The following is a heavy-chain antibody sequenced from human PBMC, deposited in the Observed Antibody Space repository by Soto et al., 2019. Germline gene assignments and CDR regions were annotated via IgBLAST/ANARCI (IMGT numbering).Heavy chain of an antibody. CDR3: ARDLRIIVATTGRDDYYGMDV. V-gene: IGHV1-46*01. CDR1: GCAFASYY. D-gene: IGHD5-12*01. CDR2: INPSGGST. J-gene: IGHJ6*02. Sequence: AALAVSFTGSGCAFASYYMNWVRQAPGQGLEWMGIINPSGGSTSYAQKFQGRVTMTRDTSTSTVYMELSSLRSEDTAVYYCARDLRIIVATTGRDDYYGMDVWGQGTTGTVSS.